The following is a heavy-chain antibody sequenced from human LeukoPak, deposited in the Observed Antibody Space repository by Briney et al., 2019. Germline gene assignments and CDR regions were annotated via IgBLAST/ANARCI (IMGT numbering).Heavy chain of an antibody. CDR3: ATLTTTGQNDY. J-gene: IGHJ4*02. Sequence: PSQTLSLTCTVSGGSISGYYWSWIRQPPGKGLEWIGYIYYSGSTNYNPSLKSRVTISVDTSKNQFSLKLSSVTAADTAVYYCATLTTTGQNDYWGQGTLVTVSS. CDR2: IYYSGST. D-gene: IGHD4-17*01. CDR1: GGSISGYY. V-gene: IGHV4-59*08.